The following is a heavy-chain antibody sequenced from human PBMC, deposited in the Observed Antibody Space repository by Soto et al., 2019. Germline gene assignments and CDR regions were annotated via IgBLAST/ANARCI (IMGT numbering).Heavy chain of an antibody. V-gene: IGHV3-15*01. CDR1: GFTFSNAW. CDR3: TTVGNYLKGNDAFDI. J-gene: IGHJ3*02. Sequence: GGSLRLSCAASGFTFSNAWMSWVRQAPGKGLEWVGRIKSKTDGGTTDYAAPVKGRFTISRDDSKNTLYLQMNSLKTEDTAVYYCTTVGNYLKGNDAFDIWGQGTMVTVS. CDR2: IKSKTDGGTT. D-gene: IGHD1-7*01.